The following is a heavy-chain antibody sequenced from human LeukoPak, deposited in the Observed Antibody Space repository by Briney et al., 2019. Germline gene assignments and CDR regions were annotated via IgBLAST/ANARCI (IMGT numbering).Heavy chain of an antibody. CDR3: ARVHCSGSGNYSFDY. CDR1: GDSISSYY. CDR2: MYYSGST. Sequence: PSETLSLTCPVSGDSISSYYWSWIRQPPGRGLEWIGYMYYSGSTNYNPSLKSRVTISMGTSKDQFSLKLSSVTAADTAVYYCARVHCSGSGNYSFDYWGQGTLVTVSS. V-gene: IGHV4-59*01. D-gene: IGHD6-25*01. J-gene: IGHJ4*02.